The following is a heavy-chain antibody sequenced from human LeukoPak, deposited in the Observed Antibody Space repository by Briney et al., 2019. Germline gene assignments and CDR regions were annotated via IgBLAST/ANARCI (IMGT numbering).Heavy chain of an antibody. J-gene: IGHJ3*02. Sequence: PSETLSLTCTVSGGSISSYYWSWIRQPPGKGLEWIGYIYYSGSTNYNPSLKSRVTISVDTSKNQFSLKLSSVTAADTAVYYCAVAMVRGVFDIWGQGTMVTVSS. V-gene: IGHV4-59*01. CDR2: IYYSGST. CDR3: AVAMVRGVFDI. D-gene: IGHD3-10*01. CDR1: GGSISSYY.